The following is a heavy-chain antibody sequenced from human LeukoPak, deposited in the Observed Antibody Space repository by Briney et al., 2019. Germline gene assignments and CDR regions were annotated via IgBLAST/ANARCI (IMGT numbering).Heavy chain of an antibody. Sequence: GGSLRLSCAASGFTFSSYWMSWVRQAPGKGLEWVANIKQDGSEKSYVDSVKGRFTISRDNAKMSLYLQMNSLRAEDTAVYYCARENLGSGTYYFDHWGQGTLVTVSS. V-gene: IGHV3-7*03. CDR1: GFTFSSYW. CDR2: IKQDGSEK. CDR3: ARENLGSGTYYFDH. J-gene: IGHJ4*02. D-gene: IGHD3-10*01.